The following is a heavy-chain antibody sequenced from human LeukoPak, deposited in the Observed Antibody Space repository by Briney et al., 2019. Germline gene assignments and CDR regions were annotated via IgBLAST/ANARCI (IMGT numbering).Heavy chain of an antibody. CDR1: GFSLSTRGVG. CDR2: IYWDDDK. V-gene: IGHV2-5*02. D-gene: IGHD3-10*01. CDR3: AHSEDYYGSVDAFDI. J-gene: IGHJ3*02. Sequence: SGPTLVKPTQTLTLTCTFSGFSLSTRGVGVGWIRQPPGKALEWLTFIYWDDDKRYSPSLESRLTITKDNFKNQVVLTKTNIDPVDTARYYCAHSEDYYGSVDAFDIWGQGTMVTVSS.